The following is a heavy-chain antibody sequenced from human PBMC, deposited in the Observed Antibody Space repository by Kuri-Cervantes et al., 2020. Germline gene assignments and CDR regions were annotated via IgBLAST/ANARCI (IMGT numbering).Heavy chain of an antibody. J-gene: IGHJ4*02. D-gene: IGHD1-7*01. Sequence: LSLTCAASGFTFSSYGMHWVRQAPGKGLEWVAVISYDGSNKYYADSVKGRFTISRDNSKNTLYLQMNSLRAEDTAVYYCARVPPNWNYRGFDYWGQGTLVTVSS. CDR1: GFTFSSYG. CDR3: ARVPPNWNYRGFDY. V-gene: IGHV3-30*03. CDR2: ISYDGSNK.